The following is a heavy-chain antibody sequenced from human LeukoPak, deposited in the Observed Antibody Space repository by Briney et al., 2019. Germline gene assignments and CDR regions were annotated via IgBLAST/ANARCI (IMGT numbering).Heavy chain of an antibody. CDR1: GFTFDDYA. V-gene: IGHV3-9*01. J-gene: IGHJ4*02. CDR2: ISWNSGSI. Sequence: GGSLRLSCAASGFTFDDYAMHWVRQAPGKGLEWVSGISWNSGSIGYADSVKGRFTISRDNAKNSLYLQMNSLRAEDTAVYYCAKDRDSYGYGSGSYYNGVFDYWGQGTLVTVSS. D-gene: IGHD3-10*01. CDR3: AKDRDSYGYGSGSYYNGVFDY.